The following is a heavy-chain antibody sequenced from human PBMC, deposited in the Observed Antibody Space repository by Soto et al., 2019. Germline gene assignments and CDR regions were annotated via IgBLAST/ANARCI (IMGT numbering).Heavy chain of an antibody. CDR2: ISGSGGST. CDR3: AKLGLLAPAAIFPVLGGTYNWFDP. J-gene: IGHJ5*02. CDR1: GFTFSSYA. Sequence: GGSLRLSCAASGFTFSSYAMSWVRQAPGKGLEWVSAISGSGGSTYYADSVKGRFTISRDNSKNTLYLQMNSLRAEDTAVYYCAKLGLLAPAAIFPVLGGTYNWFDPWGQGTLVTVSS. D-gene: IGHD2-2*01. V-gene: IGHV3-23*01.